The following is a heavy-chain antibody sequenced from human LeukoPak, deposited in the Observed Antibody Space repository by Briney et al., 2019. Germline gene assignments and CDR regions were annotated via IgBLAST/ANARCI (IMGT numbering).Heavy chain of an antibody. CDR1: GFTFSSYW. Sequence: GGSLRLSCAASGFTFSSYWMSWVRQAPGKGLEWVANIKQDGSEKYYVDSVKGRFTISRDNAKNSLYLQMNSLRAEDTAVYDCAGDSILAVAGTGGYFDYWGQGTLVTVSS. CDR3: AGDSILAVAGTGGYFDY. V-gene: IGHV3-7*01. J-gene: IGHJ4*02. D-gene: IGHD6-19*01. CDR2: IKQDGSEK.